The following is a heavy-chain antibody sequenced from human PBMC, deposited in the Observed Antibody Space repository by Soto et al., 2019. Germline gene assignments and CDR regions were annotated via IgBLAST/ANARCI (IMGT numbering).Heavy chain of an antibody. V-gene: IGHV1-69*01. CDR3: ARRVEMATIHWYFDL. CDR2: IIPIFGTA. J-gene: IGHJ2*01. D-gene: IGHD5-12*01. Sequence: QVQLVQSGAEVKKPGSSVKVSCKASGGTFSSYAISWVRQAPGQGLEWMGGIIPIFGTANYAQKFQGRVTITADESTSTAYMELSSLRSEDTTVYYCARRVEMATIHWYFDLWGRGTLVTVSS. CDR1: GGTFSSYA.